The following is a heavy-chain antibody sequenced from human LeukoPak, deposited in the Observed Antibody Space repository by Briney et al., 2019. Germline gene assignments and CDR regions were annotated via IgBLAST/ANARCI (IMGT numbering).Heavy chain of an antibody. CDR1: GGSISSYY. V-gene: IGHV4-59*12. D-gene: IGHD6-13*01. CDR3: ARASGYSNRHCDY. CDR2: IYYSGST. Sequence: SETLSLTCTVSGGSISSYYWSWIRQPPGKGLEWIGYIYYSGSTNYNPSLKSRVTISVDKSKNQFSLKLSSVTAADTAIYYCARASGYSNRHCDYWGQGTLVTVSS. J-gene: IGHJ4*02.